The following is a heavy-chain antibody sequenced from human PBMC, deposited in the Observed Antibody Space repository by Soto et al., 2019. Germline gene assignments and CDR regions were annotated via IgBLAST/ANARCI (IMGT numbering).Heavy chain of an antibody. CDR2: IIPIIGII. Sequence: SVKVSCKASGYTFTSYTITWVRQAPGQGLEWMGRIIPIIGIINYAQKFQGRVTTTADKFTGTAYMELTRLRSDDTAVYYCAGDPDSHYNDSHASSYPWGQGTLVTVSS. CDR3: AGDPDSHYNDSHASSYP. V-gene: IGHV1-69*04. CDR1: GYTFTSYT. D-gene: IGHD3-22*01. J-gene: IGHJ5*02.